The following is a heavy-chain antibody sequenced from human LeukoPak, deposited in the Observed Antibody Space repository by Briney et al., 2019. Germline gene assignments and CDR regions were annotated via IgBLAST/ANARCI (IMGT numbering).Heavy chain of an antibody. CDR2: IYYSGST. J-gene: IGHJ4*02. V-gene: IGHV4-39*07. Sequence: SETLSLTCTVSGGSISSSSYYWGWIRQPPGKGLEWIGSIYYSGSTYYSPSLRSRVTISVDTSKNQFSLKLSSVTAADTAVYYCARDSSGPGDYYGSGSYGYWGQGTLVTVSS. D-gene: IGHD3-10*01. CDR1: GGSISSSSYY. CDR3: ARDSSGPGDYYGSGSYGY.